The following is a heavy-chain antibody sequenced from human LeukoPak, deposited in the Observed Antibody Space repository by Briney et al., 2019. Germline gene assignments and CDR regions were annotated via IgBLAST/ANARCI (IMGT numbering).Heavy chain of an antibody. D-gene: IGHD4-17*01. J-gene: IGHJ4*02. Sequence: PSETLSLTCTVSGGSISSYYWSWIRQPPGKGLEWIGYIYYSGSTNYNPSLKSRVTISVDTSKNQFSLKLSSVTTADTAVYYCAGRTNSGNYPIDYWGQGTLVTVSS. CDR3: AGRTNSGNYPIDY. CDR2: IYYSGST. V-gene: IGHV4-59*01. CDR1: GGSISSYY.